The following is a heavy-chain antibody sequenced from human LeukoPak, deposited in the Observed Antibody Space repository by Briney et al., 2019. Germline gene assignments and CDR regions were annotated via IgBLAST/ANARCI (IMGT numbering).Heavy chain of an antibody. CDR3: ARVHYGSGRNNWFDP. CDR1: GDSIKSSSYY. J-gene: IGHJ5*02. CDR2: IYYSGIT. D-gene: IGHD3-10*01. V-gene: IGHV4-39*07. Sequence: SSETLSLTCTVSGDSIKSSSYYWAWVRQPPGKGLEWIASIYYSGITYYNPSLKSRVTISVDTSKNQFSLNLSSVTAADTAVYYCARVHYGSGRNNWFDPWGQGTLVTVSS.